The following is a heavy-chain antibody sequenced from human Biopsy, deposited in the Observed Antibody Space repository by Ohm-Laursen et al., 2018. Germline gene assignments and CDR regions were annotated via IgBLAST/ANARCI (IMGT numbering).Heavy chain of an antibody. J-gene: IGHJ6*02. CDR2: ITWNSGHI. D-gene: IGHD3-10*01. Sequence: SLRLSCAASDFTFEDYAMSWVRQRPGKGLEGVSGITWNSGHIAYADSVKGRFTISRDNAKNVLWLQMNSLRVDDTAMYYCVKDIRRYFYGMDVWGQGTTVTVS. V-gene: IGHV3-9*01. CDR1: DFTFEDYA. CDR3: VKDIRRYFYGMDV.